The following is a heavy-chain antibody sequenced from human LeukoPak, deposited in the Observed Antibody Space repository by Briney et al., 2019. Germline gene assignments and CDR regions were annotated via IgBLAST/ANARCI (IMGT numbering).Heavy chain of an antibody. CDR3: ARVATTVTLFDY. D-gene: IGHD4-17*01. Sequence: SETLSLTCTVSGGSISSYYWSWIRQPPRKGLEWIGYIYYSGSTNYNPSLKSRVTISVDTSKNQFSLKLSSVTAADTAVYYCARVATTVTLFDYWGQGTLVTVSS. J-gene: IGHJ4*02. CDR1: GGSISSYY. V-gene: IGHV4-59*01. CDR2: IYYSGST.